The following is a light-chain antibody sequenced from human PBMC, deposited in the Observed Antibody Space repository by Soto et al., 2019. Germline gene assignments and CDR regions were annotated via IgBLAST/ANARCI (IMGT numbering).Light chain of an antibody. CDR1: SSDVGSYNR. V-gene: IGLV2-18*02. Sequence: QSALTQPPSVSGSPGQSVTISCTGTSSDVGSYNRVSWYQQPPGTAPKLMIYEVSNRPSGVPDRFSGSKSGNTASLTISGLQAEDEADYYCSSYTSSSIYVFGTGIKLTVL. J-gene: IGLJ1*01. CDR3: SSYTSSSIYV. CDR2: EVS.